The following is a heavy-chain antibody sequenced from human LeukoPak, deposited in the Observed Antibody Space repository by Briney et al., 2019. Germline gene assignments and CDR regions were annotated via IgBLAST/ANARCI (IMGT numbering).Heavy chain of an antibody. CDR3: ARDFKYYGSGSYYAVPRIDP. CDR1: GYTFTGYY. D-gene: IGHD3-10*01. Sequence: ASVKVSCKASGYTFTGYYMHWVRQAPGQGLEWMGWINPNSGGTNYAQKFQGRVTMTRDTSISTAYMELSRLRSDGTAVYYCARDFKYYGSGSYYAVPRIDPWGQGTLVTVSS. V-gene: IGHV1-2*02. J-gene: IGHJ5*02. CDR2: INPNSGGT.